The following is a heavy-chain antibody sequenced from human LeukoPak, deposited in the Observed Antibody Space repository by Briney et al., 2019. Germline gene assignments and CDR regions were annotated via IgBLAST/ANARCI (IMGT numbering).Heavy chain of an antibody. CDR2: ISAYNGNT. D-gene: IGHD2-15*01. CDR1: GYTFSNYG. V-gene: IGHV1-18*01. Sequence: ASVKVSCTASGYTFSNYGISWVRQAPGQGLKWMGWISAYNGNTDYAQKFQGRVTMTTDTSTSTAYMELRSLRSDDTAMYYCARDSCSGGSCYVDYWGQGTLVTVSS. J-gene: IGHJ4*02. CDR3: ARDSCSGGSCYVDY.